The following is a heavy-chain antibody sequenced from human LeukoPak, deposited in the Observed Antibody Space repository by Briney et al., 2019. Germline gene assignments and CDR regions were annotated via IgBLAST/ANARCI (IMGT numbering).Heavy chain of an antibody. D-gene: IGHD5-12*01. Sequence: PGGSLRLSCAASGFTFTMYGMHWVRQAPGKGLEWVALVSYDGSYKSYAASVKGRFTISRDNSKNTLYLQMNSLRAEDTAVYYCARDEGDSGYDAFDIWGQGKWSPSLQ. J-gene: IGHJ3*02. CDR3: ARDEGDSGYDAFDI. V-gene: IGHV3-30*03. CDR1: GFTFTMYG. CDR2: VSYDGSYK.